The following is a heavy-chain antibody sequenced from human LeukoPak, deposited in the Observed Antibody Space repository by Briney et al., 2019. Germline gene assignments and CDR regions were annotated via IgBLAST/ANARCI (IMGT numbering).Heavy chain of an antibody. CDR2: IYYSGST. CDR1: GGSISSSSYY. Sequence: SESLSLTCTVSGGSISSSSYYWSWLRQPPGKGLEWIGRIYYSGSTYYNPSLKSRVTISVDTSKHQISLKLSSVTAADTAVYYCARHQPDDYDFWSGLNWCDPWGQGTLVTVSS. CDR3: ARHQPDDYDFWSGLNWCDP. V-gene: IGHV4-39*01. J-gene: IGHJ5*02. D-gene: IGHD3-3*01.